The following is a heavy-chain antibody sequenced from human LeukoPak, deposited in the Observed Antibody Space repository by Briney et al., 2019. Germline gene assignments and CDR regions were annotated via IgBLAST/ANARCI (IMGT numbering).Heavy chain of an antibody. CDR2: IYHSGST. D-gene: IGHD6-13*01. CDR1: GYSIRIGYY. Sequence: SETLSLTCNVSGYSIRIGYYWGWIRQPPGKGLEWIGSIYHSGSTYYNPSLKSRVTISVDISKNQFSLKLNSVTAADTAVYYCARGIAAAGNHFDYWGQGTLVTVSS. J-gene: IGHJ4*02. V-gene: IGHV4-38-2*02. CDR3: ARGIAAAGNHFDY.